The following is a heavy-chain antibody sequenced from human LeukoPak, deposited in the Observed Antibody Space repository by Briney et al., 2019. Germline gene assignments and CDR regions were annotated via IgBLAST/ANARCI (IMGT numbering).Heavy chain of an antibody. V-gene: IGHV3-64*01. CDR1: GFTFSSYA. Sequence: GGSLRLSCAASGFTFSSYAMHWVRQAPGKGLEYVSAISSNGGSIYYANSVKGRFTISRDNSKNTLYLQMGSLRAEDMAVYYCARDGYSSTLYYFDYWGQGTLVTVSS. CDR3: ARDGYSSTLYYFDY. CDR2: ISSNGGSI. D-gene: IGHD6-13*01. J-gene: IGHJ4*02.